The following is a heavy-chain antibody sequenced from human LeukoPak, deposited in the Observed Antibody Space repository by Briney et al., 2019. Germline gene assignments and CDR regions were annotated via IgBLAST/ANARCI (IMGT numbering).Heavy chain of an antibody. J-gene: IGHJ4*02. CDR1: GFTVNNAW. Sequence: PGGSLRLSCAASGFTVNNAWMSWVRQATGKGLEWIGEISLAGRTNYNPSLNDRVTMSLDESSNQVSLNLTSATAADTAIYYCPRESGAFCPFGYWGQGTLVIVPS. V-gene: IGHV4-4*02. CDR3: PRESGAFCPFGY. D-gene: IGHD1-26*01. CDR2: ISLAGRT.